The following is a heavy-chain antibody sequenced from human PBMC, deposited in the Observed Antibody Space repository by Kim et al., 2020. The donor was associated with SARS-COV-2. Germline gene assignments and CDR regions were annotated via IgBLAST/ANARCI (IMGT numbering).Heavy chain of an antibody. CDR1: GFTFSSYG. V-gene: IGHV3-30*18. CDR3: AKDPGYSSGWTPPVGAFDI. CDR2: ISYDGSNK. Sequence: GGSLRLSCAASGFTFSSYGMHWVRQAPGKGLEWVAVISYDGSNKYYADSVKGRFTISRDNSKNTLYLQMNSLRAEDTAVYYCAKDPGYSSGWTPPVGAFDIWGQGTMVTVSS. J-gene: IGHJ3*02. D-gene: IGHD6-19*01.